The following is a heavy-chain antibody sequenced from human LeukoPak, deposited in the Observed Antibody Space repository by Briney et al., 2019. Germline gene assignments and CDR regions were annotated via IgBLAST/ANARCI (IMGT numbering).Heavy chain of an antibody. CDR3: ARGPLLYQLLLGKTAALDY. Sequence: SETLSLTCTVSGYSISSGYYWGWIRQPPGKGLEWIGSIYHSGSTYYNPSLKSRVTISVDTSKNQFSLKLSSVTAADTAVYYCARGPLLYQLLLGKTAALDYWGQGTLVTVSS. CDR1: GYSISSGYY. V-gene: IGHV4-38-2*02. CDR2: IYHSGST. D-gene: IGHD2-2*01. J-gene: IGHJ4*02.